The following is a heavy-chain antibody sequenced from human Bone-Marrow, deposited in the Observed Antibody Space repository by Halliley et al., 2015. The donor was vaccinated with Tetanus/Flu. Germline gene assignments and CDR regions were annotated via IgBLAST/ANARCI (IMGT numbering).Heavy chain of an antibody. J-gene: IGHJ5*02. V-gene: IGHV4-61*07. D-gene: IGHD3-16*01. Sequence: AWFGYIYYSGGPHSRPSLKARVTISVATSKNPVSLRVTSVTAADTALYFCARPSNDYTWFDPWGHGILVTVSS. CDR2: IYYSGGP. CDR3: ARPSNDYTWFDP.